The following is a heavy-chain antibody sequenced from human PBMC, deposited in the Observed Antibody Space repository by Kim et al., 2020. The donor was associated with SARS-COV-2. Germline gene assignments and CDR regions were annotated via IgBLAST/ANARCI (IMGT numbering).Heavy chain of an antibody. J-gene: IGHJ4*02. CDR2: ISYDGSNK. CDR3: ARYDYGRSGWSV. D-gene: IGHD4-17*01. Sequence: GGSLRLSCAASGFTFSSYAMHWVRQAPGKGLEWVAVISYDGSNKYYADSVKGRFTISRDNSKNTLYLQMNSLRAEDTAVYYCARYDYGRSGWSVWGQGTLVTVSS. V-gene: IGHV3-30*04. CDR1: GFTFSSYA.